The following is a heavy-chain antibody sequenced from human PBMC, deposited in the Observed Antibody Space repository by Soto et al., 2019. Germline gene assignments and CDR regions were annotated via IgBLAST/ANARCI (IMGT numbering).Heavy chain of an antibody. CDR1: GGSIGSYY. D-gene: IGHD1-7*01. CDR2: IYYSGST. J-gene: IGHJ5*01. Sequence: SETLSLTCTVSGGSIGSYYWSWIRQPPGKGLEWIGYIYYSGSTNYNPSLKSRVTISVDTSKNQFSLKLSSVTAADAAVYYCARPSWFGNWNYEYWFDFPGQGTRVTVSS. CDR3: ARPSWFGNWNYEYWFDF. V-gene: IGHV4-59*12.